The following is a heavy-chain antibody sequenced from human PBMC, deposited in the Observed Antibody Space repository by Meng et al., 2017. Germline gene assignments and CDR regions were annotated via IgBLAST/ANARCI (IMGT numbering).Heavy chain of an antibody. V-gene: IGHV3-7*01. J-gene: IGHJ6*02. D-gene: IGHD3-3*01. CDR3: ARGSDILDYDFWSGYYSSYYYGMDV. CDR1: GFTFSSYW. Sequence: GESLKISCAASGFTFSSYWMSWVRQAPGKGLEWVANIKQDGSEKYYVDSVKGRFTISRDNAKNSLYLQMNSLGAEDTAVYYCARGSDILDYDFWSGYYSSYYYGMDVWGQGTTVTVSS. CDR2: IKQDGSEK.